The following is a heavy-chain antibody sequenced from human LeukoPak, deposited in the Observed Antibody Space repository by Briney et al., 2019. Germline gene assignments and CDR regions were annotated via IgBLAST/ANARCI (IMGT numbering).Heavy chain of an antibody. D-gene: IGHD3-22*01. CDR3: ARDKRRTYYYDSSGYPDY. Sequence: SETLSLTCTVSGGSISSSSYYWGWIRQPPGKGLEWIGSIYYSGSTYYNPSLKSRVTISVDTSKNQFSLKLSSVTAADTAVYYCARDKRRTYYYDSSGYPDYWGQGTLVTVSS. V-gene: IGHV4-39*07. CDR2: IYYSGST. J-gene: IGHJ4*02. CDR1: GGSISSSSYY.